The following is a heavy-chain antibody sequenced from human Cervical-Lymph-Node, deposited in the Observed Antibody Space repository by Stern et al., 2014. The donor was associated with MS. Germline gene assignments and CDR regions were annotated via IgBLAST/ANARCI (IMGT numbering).Heavy chain of an antibody. Sequence: QVQLVESGGGVVQPGKSLRLSCAASGFTFSDYGMHWVRQAPGKGLEWVALAIYYGSDQYYADSVKGRFTVSRDNSKNTVLLQMTGLRPEDTAVYFCARDRGLTHYFYGMDVWGQGTTVTVSS. D-gene: IGHD3-10*01. V-gene: IGHV3-30*03. CDR3: ARDRGLTHYFYGMDV. J-gene: IGHJ6*02. CDR2: AIYYGSDQ. CDR1: GFTFSDYG.